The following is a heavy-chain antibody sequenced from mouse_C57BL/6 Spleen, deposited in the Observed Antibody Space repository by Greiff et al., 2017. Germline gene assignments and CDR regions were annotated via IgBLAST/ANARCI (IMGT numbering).Heavy chain of an antibody. J-gene: IGHJ1*03. CDR2: IDPSDSET. CDR3: ARESDLLGYFDV. V-gene: IGHV1-52*01. Sequence: QVQLQQPGAELVRPGSSVKLSCKASGYTFTSYWMHWVKQRPIQGLEWIGNIDPSDSETHYNQKFKDKATLTVDKSSSTAYMQLSSLTSEDSAVYYCARESDLLGYFDVWGTGTTVTVSS. CDR1: GYTFTSYW. D-gene: IGHD2-1*01.